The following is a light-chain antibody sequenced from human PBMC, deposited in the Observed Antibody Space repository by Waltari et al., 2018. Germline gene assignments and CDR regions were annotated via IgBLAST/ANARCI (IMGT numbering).Light chain of an antibody. Sequence: VLTQSPGTLSLSPGARATLSCSASQTVSRNYLAWFQQKPGQAPRLLIYAASTRAPGTPSRFSGSGSGTDFALTISRLEPEEFAVYYCQQYGSSPQVFGQGTRVDIK. V-gene: IGKV3-20*01. J-gene: IGKJ5*01. CDR1: QTVSRNY. CDR3: QQYGSSPQV. CDR2: AAS.